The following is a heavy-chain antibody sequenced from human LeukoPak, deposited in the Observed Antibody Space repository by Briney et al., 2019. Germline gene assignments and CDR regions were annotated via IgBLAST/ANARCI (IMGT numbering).Heavy chain of an antibody. CDR2: IKQDGIDK. CDR3: ARVDRYDFYFDY. V-gene: IGHV3-7*01. CDR1: EFTFSSYW. D-gene: IGHD5-12*01. Sequence: GGSLRLSCVASEFTFSSYWMSWVRQAPGKGLEWVANIKQDGIDKYYVDSVKGRFTISRDNAKNSLYLQMNSLRAEDTAVYYCARVDRYDFYFDYWGQGTLVTVSS. J-gene: IGHJ4*02.